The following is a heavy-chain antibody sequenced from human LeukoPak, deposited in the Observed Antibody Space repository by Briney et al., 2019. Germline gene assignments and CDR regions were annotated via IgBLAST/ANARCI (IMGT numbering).Heavy chain of an antibody. CDR1: GFTFSKYW. CDR3: ATKQWLAPPPDS. J-gene: IGHJ4*02. V-gene: IGHV3-74*01. CDR2: INTDGTVT. Sequence: RGSLRLSCAASGFTFSKYWMLWVRQAPGKGLESVTRINTDGTVTTYADSVKGRFTVSRDNADNTMFLQMNSVRDEDTAVYYCATKQWLAPPPDSWGQGTPVTVSS. D-gene: IGHD6-19*01.